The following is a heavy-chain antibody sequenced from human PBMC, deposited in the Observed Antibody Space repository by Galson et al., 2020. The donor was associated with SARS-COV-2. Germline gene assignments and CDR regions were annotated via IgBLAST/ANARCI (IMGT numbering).Heavy chain of an antibody. CDR2: IYPGDSDT. V-gene: IGHV5-51*01. CDR3: ARLLGATMYTFLDY. Sequence: GESLKISCKGSGYPFNNYWIGWVRQMPGKGLEWMGIIYPGDSDTRYSPSFQGQVTISADKSISTAYLQWSSLKASDTAMYYCARLLGATMYTFLDYWGQGTLVTVSS. J-gene: IGHJ4*02. CDR1: GYPFNNYW. D-gene: IGHD1-26*01.